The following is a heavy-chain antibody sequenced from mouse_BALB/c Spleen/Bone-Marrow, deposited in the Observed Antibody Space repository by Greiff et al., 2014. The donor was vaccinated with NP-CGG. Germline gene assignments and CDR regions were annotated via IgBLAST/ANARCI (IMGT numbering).Heavy chain of an antibody. CDR3: ARRRDYDYFDY. Sequence: EVQLQQSGGDLVKPGGSLKLSCAASGFTFSSYGMSWVRQIPDKRLEWVATISSGGSYTFYPDSVRGRFTISRDNAKNTLNLQMTRLKSEDTAMYYCARRRDYDYFDYWGQGTTLTVSS. D-gene: IGHD2-4*01. V-gene: IGHV5-6*01. CDR2: ISSGGSYT. J-gene: IGHJ2*01. CDR1: GFTFSSYG.